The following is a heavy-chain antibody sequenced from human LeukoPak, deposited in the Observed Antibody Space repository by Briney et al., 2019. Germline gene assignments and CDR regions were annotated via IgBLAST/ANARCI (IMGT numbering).Heavy chain of an antibody. CDR3: ARLSSAAGHFDY. D-gene: IGHD6-13*01. CDR2: IYYSGST. V-gene: IGHV4-59*08. Sequence: SETLSVSCTVSGGSISSYYWSWIRQPPGKGLEWIGYIYYSGSTNYNPSLKSRVTISVDTSKNQFSLKLSSVTAADTAVYYCARLSSAAGHFDYWGQGTLVTVSA. J-gene: IGHJ4*02. CDR1: GGSISSYY.